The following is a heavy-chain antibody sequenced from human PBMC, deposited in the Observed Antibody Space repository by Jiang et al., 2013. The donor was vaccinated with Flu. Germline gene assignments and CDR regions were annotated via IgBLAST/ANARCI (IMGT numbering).Heavy chain of an antibody. CDR1: GGSMTSNNW. Sequence: VQLVESGPGLVKPSGTLSLTCAVSGGSMTSNNWWSWVRQPPGKGLEWIGEKYYSGAASYNPSLKSRVTISVDKSKNQFSLKLTSVTAADTAIYYCAREKGGTKVTGYYDFWGQGILVTVSS. V-gene: IGHV4-4*02. CDR2: KYYSGAA. CDR3: AREKGGTKVTGYYDF. J-gene: IGHJ4*02. D-gene: IGHD3-9*01.